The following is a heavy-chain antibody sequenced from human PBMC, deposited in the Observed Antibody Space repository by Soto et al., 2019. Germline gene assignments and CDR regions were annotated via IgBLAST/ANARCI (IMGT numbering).Heavy chain of an antibody. Sequence: GGSLRLSCAASGFTFDDYAMHWVRQAPGKGLEWVSGISWNSGSIGYADSVKGRFTISRDNAKNSLYLQMNSLRAEDTALYYCAKDYNYDILTGYATPSHFDYWGQGTLVTVSS. CDR1: GFTFDDYA. CDR2: ISWNSGSI. J-gene: IGHJ4*02. D-gene: IGHD3-9*01. V-gene: IGHV3-9*01. CDR3: AKDYNYDILTGYATPSHFDY.